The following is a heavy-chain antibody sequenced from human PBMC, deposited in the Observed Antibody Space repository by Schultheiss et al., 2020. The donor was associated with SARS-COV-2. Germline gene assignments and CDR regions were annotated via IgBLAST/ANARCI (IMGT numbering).Heavy chain of an antibody. CDR1: GLTFSIYA. CDR3: AKQLSLPSGHGWGILAS. J-gene: IGHJ4*02. CDR2: VSFDGTNK. D-gene: IGHD3-10*01. V-gene: IGHV3-30*18. Sequence: GGSLRLSCAASGLTFSIYAMHWVRQAPGKGLEWVAVVSFDGTNKYYADSVKGRFTISRDNSKNTLYLQMNSLRAEDTAVYYCAKQLSLPSGHGWGILASWGQGTLVTVSS.